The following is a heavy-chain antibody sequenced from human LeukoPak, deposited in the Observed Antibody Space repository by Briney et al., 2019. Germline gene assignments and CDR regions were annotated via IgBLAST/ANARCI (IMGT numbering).Heavy chain of an antibody. Sequence: SGGSLRLSCAASGFTFSSYAMSWVRQAPGKGLEWVSAISGSGGSTYYADSVKGRLTISRDNSKNTLYLQMNSLRAEDTAVYYYAKVSRVATIRYWGQGTLVTVSS. V-gene: IGHV3-23*01. D-gene: IGHD5-12*01. CDR1: GFTFSSYA. CDR2: ISGSGGST. J-gene: IGHJ4*02. CDR3: AKVSRVATIRY.